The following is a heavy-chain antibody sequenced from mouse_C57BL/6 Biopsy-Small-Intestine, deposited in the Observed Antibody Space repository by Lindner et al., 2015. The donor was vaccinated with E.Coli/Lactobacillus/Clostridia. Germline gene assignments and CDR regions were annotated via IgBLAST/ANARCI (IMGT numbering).Heavy chain of an antibody. D-gene: IGHD2-4*01. CDR2: ILPGSGST. Sequence: VQLQESGAELMKPGASVKLSCKATGYTFTGYWIEWVKQRPGHGLEWIGEILPGSGSTDYNEKFKDKATFTADTSSNTAYMQLSSLTTEDSAIYYCARGIYYDYEKFAYWGQGTLVTVSA. V-gene: IGHV1-9*01. CDR1: GYTFTGYW. CDR3: ARGIYYDYEKFAY. J-gene: IGHJ3*01.